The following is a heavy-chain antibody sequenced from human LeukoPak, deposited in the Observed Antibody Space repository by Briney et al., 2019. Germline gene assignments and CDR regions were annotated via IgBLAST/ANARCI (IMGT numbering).Heavy chain of an antibody. CDR3: ARDSRYDFWSGTPFDI. V-gene: IGHV3-21*01. Sequence: GGSLRLSCAASGFTFSSYSMNWVRQAPGKGLEWVSSISSSSSYIYYADSVKGRFTISRDNAKNPLYLQMNSLRAEDTAVYYCARDSRYDFWSGTPFDIWGQGTMVTVSS. CDR2: ISSSSSYI. D-gene: IGHD3-3*01. CDR1: GFTFSSYS. J-gene: IGHJ3*02.